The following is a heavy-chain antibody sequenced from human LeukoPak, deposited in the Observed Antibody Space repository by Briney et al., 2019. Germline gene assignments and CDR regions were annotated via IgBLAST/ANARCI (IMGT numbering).Heavy chain of an antibody. D-gene: IGHD2-21*02. CDR3: ASGGGGDCGGDCYSAFDI. V-gene: IGHV1-18*01. J-gene: IGHJ3*02. CDR2: ISAYNGNT. Sequence: ASVKVSCKASGYTFTSYGISWVRQAPGQGLEWMGWISAYNGNTNYAQKLQGRVTMTTDTSTSTAYMELRSLRSDDTAVYYCASGGGGDCGGDCYSAFDIWGQGTMVTVSS. CDR1: GYTFTSYG.